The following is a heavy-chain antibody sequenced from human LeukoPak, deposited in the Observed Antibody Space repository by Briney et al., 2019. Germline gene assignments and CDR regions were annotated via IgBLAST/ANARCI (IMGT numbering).Heavy chain of an antibody. CDR2: IKQDGSEK. D-gene: IGHD2-2*01. Sequence: GGSLRLSCAASGFTFRSYWMSWVRQAPGKGLEWVAYIKQDGSEKDYVDSAKGRFTISRDNAKNLLYLQMDSLRGEDTAIYYCAGAYYSRALFEWWGQGTLVTVSS. J-gene: IGHJ4*02. CDR3: AGAYYSRALFEW. CDR1: GFTFRSYW. V-gene: IGHV3-7*04.